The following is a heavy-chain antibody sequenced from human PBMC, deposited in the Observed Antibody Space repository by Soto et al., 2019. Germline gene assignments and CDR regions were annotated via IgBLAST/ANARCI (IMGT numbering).Heavy chain of an antibody. CDR1: GGSISPYY. CDR2: VYYSRNT. D-gene: IGHD6-13*01. Sequence: QVQLQESGPGLVKPSETLSLTCTVSGGSISPYYWSWIRQPPGKGLEWIGYVYYSRNTNYNPSLESRVTISVDTSRNRFSLNLTSATAADTAVYYCARKGAAASYAHYYMDVWGRGTAVTVSS. J-gene: IGHJ6*03. V-gene: IGHV4-59*01. CDR3: ARKGAAASYAHYYMDV.